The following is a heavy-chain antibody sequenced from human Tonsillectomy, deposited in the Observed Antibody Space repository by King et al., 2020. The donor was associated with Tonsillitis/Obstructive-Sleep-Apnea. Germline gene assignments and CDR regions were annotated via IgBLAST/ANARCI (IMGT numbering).Heavy chain of an antibody. J-gene: IGHJ3*02. Sequence: VQLVESGGGLVQPGRSLRLSCAASGFKFDDYAMYWVRQAPGKGLEWVSGISWNSGSRVYADSVKGRFTISRDNAKDSLYLQMNSLRVEDTALYYCAKDLIIAESGTPGDAFDIWGQGKMVTVSS. V-gene: IGHV3-9*01. CDR1: GFKFDDYA. CDR3: AKDLIIAESGTPGDAFDI. CDR2: ISWNSGSR. D-gene: IGHD6-13*01.